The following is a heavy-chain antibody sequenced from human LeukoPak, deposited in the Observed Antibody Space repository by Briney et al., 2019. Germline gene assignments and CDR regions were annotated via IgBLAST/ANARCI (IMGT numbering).Heavy chain of an antibody. Sequence: PGGSLRLSCAASGLTFSSYAMHWVRQAPGKGLEWVAVISYDGSNKYYADSVKGRFTISRDISKNTLYLQMNSLRAEDTAVYYCARDRIWFGESVAFDIWGQGTMVTVSS. V-gene: IGHV3-30-3*01. CDR2: ISYDGSNK. CDR1: GLTFSSYA. J-gene: IGHJ3*02. CDR3: ARDRIWFGESVAFDI. D-gene: IGHD3-10*01.